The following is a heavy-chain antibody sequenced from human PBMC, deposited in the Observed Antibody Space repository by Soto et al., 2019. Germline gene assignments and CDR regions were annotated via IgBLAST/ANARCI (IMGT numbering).Heavy chain of an antibody. V-gene: IGHV4-59*08. CDR2: IYYSGST. CDR1: GGSISGYY. D-gene: IGHD3-10*01. J-gene: IGHJ4*02. CDR3: ARRYGGGFDY. Sequence: QVQLQESGPGLVKPSETLSLTCIVSGGSISGYYLSWIRQPPGKGLEWIGYIYYSGSTNYNPSLRSRVTMSVDTSKNKCALKLSSVTAADTAVYYCARRYGGGFDYWGPGTLVTVSS.